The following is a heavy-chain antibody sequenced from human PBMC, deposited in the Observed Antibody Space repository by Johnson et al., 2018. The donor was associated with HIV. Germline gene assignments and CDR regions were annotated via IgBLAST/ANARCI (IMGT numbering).Heavy chain of an antibody. CDR3: AKVLDYGNAFDI. V-gene: IGHV3-30*02. CDR2: IRYDGSNK. D-gene: IGHD4-17*01. Sequence: VQLVESGGGVVQPGGSLRLSCAASGFTFSSYGMHWVRQAPGKGLEWVAFIRYDGSNKYYADSVKGRFTISRDNSKNTLYLQMNSLRAEETAVYYCAKVLDYGNAFDIWGQGTMVTVSS. CDR1: GFTFSSYG. J-gene: IGHJ3*02.